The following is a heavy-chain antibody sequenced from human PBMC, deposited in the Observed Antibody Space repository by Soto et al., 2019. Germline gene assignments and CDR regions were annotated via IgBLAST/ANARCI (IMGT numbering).Heavy chain of an antibody. CDR3: ARHSCIARARDWFDT. D-gene: IGHD6-13*01. CDR2: IYPGDSDT. V-gene: IGHV5-51*01. J-gene: IGHJ5*02. Sequence: PGESLKISCKGSGYSFTSYWIGWVRQMPGKGLEWMGIIYPGDSDTRYSPSFQGQVTISADKSISTAYLQWSSLKASDTAMYYCARHSCIARARDWFDTWGQGTLVTVSS. CDR1: GYSFTSYW.